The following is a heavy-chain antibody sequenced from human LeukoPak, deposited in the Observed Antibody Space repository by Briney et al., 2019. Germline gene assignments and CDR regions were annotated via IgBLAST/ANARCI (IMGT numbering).Heavy chain of an antibody. CDR1: GFTFDDYA. CDR2: ISWNSDSI. Sequence: GGSLRLSCAASGFTFDDYAMHWVRQAPGKGLEWVSGISWNSDSIDYADSVKGRFTISRDNSKNSLYLQMNNLRAEDTALYYCTKTLQMATIWKYYFDYWGQGTLVTVSS. J-gene: IGHJ4*02. CDR3: TKTLQMATIWKYYFDY. V-gene: IGHV3-9*01. D-gene: IGHD5-24*01.